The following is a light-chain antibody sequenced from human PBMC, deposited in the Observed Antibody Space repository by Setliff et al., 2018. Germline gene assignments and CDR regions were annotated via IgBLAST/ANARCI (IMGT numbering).Light chain of an antibody. J-gene: IGLJ1*01. CDR2: DVT. V-gene: IGLV2-14*03. Sequence: QSALTQPASVSGSPGQSITISCTGTSSDVGDYNYVSWYQQHPGKAPKLMICDVTKRPSGVSNRFSGSKSGNTASLTISGLQADDEADYYCCAYTASTTYVFVNGTKVTVL. CDR1: SSDVGDYNY. CDR3: CAYTASTTYV.